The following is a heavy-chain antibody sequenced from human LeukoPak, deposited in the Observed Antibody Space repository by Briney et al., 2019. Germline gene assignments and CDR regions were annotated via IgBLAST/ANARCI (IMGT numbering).Heavy chain of an antibody. Sequence: GASVKVSCKASGYTFTGYYMHWVRQAPGQGLEWMGWINPNSGGTNYAQKFQGRVTMTRDTSISTAYMELSRLRSDDTAVYYCARGRGAYCGGDRYSLDAFDIWGQGTMVTVSS. V-gene: IGHV1-2*02. J-gene: IGHJ3*02. D-gene: IGHD2-21*01. CDR2: INPNSGGT. CDR3: ARGRGAYCGGDRYSLDAFDI. CDR1: GYTFTGYY.